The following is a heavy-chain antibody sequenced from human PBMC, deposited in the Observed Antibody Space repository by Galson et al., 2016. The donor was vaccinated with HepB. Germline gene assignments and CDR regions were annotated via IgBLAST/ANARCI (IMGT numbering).Heavy chain of an antibody. D-gene: IGHD4-23*01. CDR2: IKRSGADV. CDR1: GFIFSDPL. CDR3: ARHRLPGAAQLLGAGLDV. J-gene: IGHJ6*02. Sequence: SLRLSCAASGFIFSDPLMSWVRQAPGKGLEWVANIKRSGADVYYGDSVRGRFAISRDDAKNSLYLRMNSLRVEDTAVYFCARHRLPGAAQLLGAGLDVWGQGTTVTVSS. V-gene: IGHV3-7*03.